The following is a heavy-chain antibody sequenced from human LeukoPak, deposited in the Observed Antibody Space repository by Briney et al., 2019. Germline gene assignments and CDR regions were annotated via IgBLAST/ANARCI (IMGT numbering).Heavy chain of an antibody. CDR1: GGSISSSDYY. D-gene: IGHD3-16*01. CDR3: ARIRGGDFDY. J-gene: IGHJ4*02. Sequence: SETLSLTCTVSGGSISSSDYYWAWIRQPPGKRLEWIGSIYYSGSTYYNPSLKSRVTISVDSSKNQFSLKLNSVTAADTAVYYCARIRGGDFDYWGQGTLVTVSS. CDR2: IYYSGST. V-gene: IGHV4-39*01.